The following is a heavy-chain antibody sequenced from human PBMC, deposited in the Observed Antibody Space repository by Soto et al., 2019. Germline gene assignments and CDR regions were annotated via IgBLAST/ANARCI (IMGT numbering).Heavy chain of an antibody. CDR2: ISGGSGNT. D-gene: IGHD4-17*01. CDR3: ARDPVLDY. Sequence: QVQLVQSGAEVKKPGASVKLSCKASGNTFTTYTIHWIRQAPGQRLEWMGWISGGSGNTKYSQKFQGRVTITRDTXASTAYVELSSLRSEDTAVYXCARDPVLDYWGQGTLVTVSS. V-gene: IGHV1-3*01. CDR1: GNTFTTYT. J-gene: IGHJ4*02.